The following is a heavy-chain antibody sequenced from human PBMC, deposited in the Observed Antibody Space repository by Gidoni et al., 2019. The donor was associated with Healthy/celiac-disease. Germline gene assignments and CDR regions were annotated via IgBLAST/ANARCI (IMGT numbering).Heavy chain of an antibody. Sequence: EVQLVESGGGLVKPGGSLRLSCAASGFTFSSYSMNWVRQAPGKGLEWVSSISSSSSYIYYADSVKGRFTISRDNAKNSLYLQMNSLRAEDTAVYYCARDLSFDSSVRVYFDYWGQGTLVTVSS. CDR1: GFTFSSYS. D-gene: IGHD3-22*01. CDR2: ISSSSSYI. V-gene: IGHV3-21*01. J-gene: IGHJ4*02. CDR3: ARDLSFDSSVRVYFDY.